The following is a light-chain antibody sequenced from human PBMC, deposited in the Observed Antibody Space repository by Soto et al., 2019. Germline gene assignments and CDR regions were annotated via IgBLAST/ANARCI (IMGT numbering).Light chain of an antibody. Sequence: EIVLTQSPGTLSLSPGERATLSCRASQSVSSSYLAWYQQKPGQAPRLLIYGASSRATGIPDRFSGSGSGTDFTLTNSRLEPEDFAVDYCQQYGSLPTWTFGQGTKVDIK. CDR2: GAS. CDR3: QQYGSLPTWT. J-gene: IGKJ1*01. V-gene: IGKV3-20*01. CDR1: QSVSSSY.